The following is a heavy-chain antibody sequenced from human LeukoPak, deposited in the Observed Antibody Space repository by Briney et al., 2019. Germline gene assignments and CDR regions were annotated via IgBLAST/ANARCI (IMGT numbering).Heavy chain of an antibody. Sequence: GGSLRLSCAASGFTFSTYAMSWVRQAPGKGLEWVSAISGSGGSTYYADSVKGRFTISRDNSKNTLYLQMNSLRAEDTAVYYCAKDREDSTISTVRDGYNYGINYWGQGTLVTVSS. J-gene: IGHJ4*02. D-gene: IGHD5-24*01. CDR3: AKDREDSTISTVRDGYNYGINY. V-gene: IGHV3-23*01. CDR2: ISGSGGST. CDR1: GFTFSTYA.